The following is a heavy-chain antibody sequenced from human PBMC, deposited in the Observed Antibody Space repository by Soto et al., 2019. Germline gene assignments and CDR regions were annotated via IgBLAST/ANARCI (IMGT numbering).Heavy chain of an antibody. D-gene: IGHD6-19*01. J-gene: IGHJ4*02. CDR1: GFSLSTSGVG. Sequence: QITLKESGPTLVKPTQTLTLTCTFSGFSLSTSGVGVGWMRQPPGKALEWLALIYWDDDKRYSPSLKSRLTTTKDTPNNQVFLIMPNMDPVDTDTYYRAHSASGIAVAGMSMPFGSFDYWGQGTLVTVSS. CDR2: IYWDDDK. CDR3: AHSASGIAVAGMSMPFGSFDY. V-gene: IGHV2-5*02.